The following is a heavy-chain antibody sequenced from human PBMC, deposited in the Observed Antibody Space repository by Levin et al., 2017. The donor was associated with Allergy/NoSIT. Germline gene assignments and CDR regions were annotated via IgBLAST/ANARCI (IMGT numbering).Heavy chain of an antibody. V-gene: IGHV4-59*01. Sequence: SQTLSLTCTVSGGSISSYYWSWIRQPPGKGLEWIGYIYYSGSTNYNPSLKSRVTISVDTSKNQFSLKLSSVTAADTAVYYCARGYSGPPGYFDYWGQGTLVTVSS. CDR1: GGSISSYY. D-gene: IGHD5-12*01. CDR3: ARGYSGPPGYFDY. CDR2: IYYSGST. J-gene: IGHJ4*02.